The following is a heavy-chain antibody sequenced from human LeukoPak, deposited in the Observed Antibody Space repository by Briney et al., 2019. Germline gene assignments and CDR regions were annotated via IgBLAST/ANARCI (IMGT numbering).Heavy chain of an antibody. J-gene: IGHJ6*02. V-gene: IGHV4-59*01. Sequence: SETLSLTCTVSGGSISSYYWSWIRQPPGKGLEWIGYIYYSGGTNYNPSLKSRVTISVDTSKNQFSLKLSSVTAADTAVYYCARVVPAAMTLGYGMDVWGQGTTVTVSS. CDR1: GGSISSYY. D-gene: IGHD2-2*01. CDR2: IYYSGGT. CDR3: ARVVPAAMTLGYGMDV.